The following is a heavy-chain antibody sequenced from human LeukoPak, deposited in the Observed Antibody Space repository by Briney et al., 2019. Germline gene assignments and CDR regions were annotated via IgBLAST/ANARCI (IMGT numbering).Heavy chain of an antibody. Sequence: GGSLRLSCAASGFTLSSFWMHWVRQAPGKGLVWVSGINGDGSSTSYADSVKGRFTISRDNAKNTLYLQMNSLRGEDTAVYYCARGGSPYAFDIWGQGTTATVSS. CDR1: GFTLSSFW. CDR2: INGDGSST. V-gene: IGHV3-74*01. J-gene: IGHJ3*02. CDR3: ARGGSPYAFDI. D-gene: IGHD2-15*01.